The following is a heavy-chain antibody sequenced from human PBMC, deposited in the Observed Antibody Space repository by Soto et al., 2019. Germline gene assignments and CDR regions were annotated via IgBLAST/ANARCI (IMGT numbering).Heavy chain of an antibody. V-gene: IGHV4-61*05. D-gene: IGHD3-9*01. CDR1: GGSISSSSYY. CDR3: ARHPPDFDWLLKDYYYYGMDV. CDR2: VHHSWGS. Sequence: SETLSLTCTVSGGSISSSSYYWGWIRQSPGKGLEWIGYVHHSWGSSYNPSLQSRVTISADKSISTAYLQWSSLKASDTAMYYCARHPPDFDWLLKDYYYYGMDVWGQGTTVTVSS. J-gene: IGHJ6*02.